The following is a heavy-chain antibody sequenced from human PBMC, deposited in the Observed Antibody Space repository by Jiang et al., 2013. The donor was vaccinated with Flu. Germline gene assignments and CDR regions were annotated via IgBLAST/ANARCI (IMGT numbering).Heavy chain of an antibody. CDR3: ARGRGYGEYDFDF. Sequence: EWMGWISTYNDDTNYAQNLQGRVTMTTDTSTSTAYMELSSLRFEDTAVYYCARGRGYGEYDFDFWGQGTLVTVSS. D-gene: IGHD4-17*01. CDR2: ISTYNDDT. V-gene: IGHV1-18*01. J-gene: IGHJ4*02.